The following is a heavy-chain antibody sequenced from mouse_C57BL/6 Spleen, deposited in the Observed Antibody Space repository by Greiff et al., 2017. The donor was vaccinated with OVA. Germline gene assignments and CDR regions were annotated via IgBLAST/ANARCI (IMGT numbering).Heavy chain of an antibody. D-gene: IGHD2-4*01. Sequence: EVMLVESEGGLVQPGSSMKLSCTASGFTFSDYYMAWVRQVPEKGLEWVANINYDGSSTYYLDSLKSRFIFSRDNAKNILYLQMSSLKSEDTATYYCARESHDYEAGYYGMDYWGQGTSVTVSS. CDR2: INYDGSST. V-gene: IGHV5-16*01. J-gene: IGHJ4*01. CDR1: GFTFSDYY. CDR3: ARESHDYEAGYYGMDY.